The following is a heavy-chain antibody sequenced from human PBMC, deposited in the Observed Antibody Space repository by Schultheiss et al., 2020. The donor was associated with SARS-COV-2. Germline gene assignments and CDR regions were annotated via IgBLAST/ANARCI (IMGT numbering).Heavy chain of an antibody. D-gene: IGHD6-13*01. CDR2: ISGSSTAI. Sequence: GGSLRLSCAASGFTFSTYSMNWVRQAPGKGLEWLSYISGSSTAIHYADSVKGRFTISRDNAKNSLILEMNSLRDEDTAVYYCARGEQQLGRFDYWGQGILVTVSS. J-gene: IGHJ4*02. CDR1: GFTFSTYS. V-gene: IGHV3-48*02. CDR3: ARGEQQLGRFDY.